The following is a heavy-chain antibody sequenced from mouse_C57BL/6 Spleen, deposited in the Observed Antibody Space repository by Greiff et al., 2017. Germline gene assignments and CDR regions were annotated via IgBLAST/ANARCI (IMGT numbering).Heavy chain of an antibody. CDR2: IYPGSGNT. J-gene: IGHJ4*01. Sequence: VQLKESGAELVRPGASVKLSCKASGYTFTDYYINWVKQRPGQGLEWIARIYPGSGNTYYNEKFKGKATLTAEKSSSTAYMQLSSLTSEDSAVYFCARSFDGYYCAMDYWGQGTSVTVSS. V-gene: IGHV1-76*01. CDR3: ARSFDGYYCAMDY. D-gene: IGHD2-3*01. CDR1: GYTFTDYY.